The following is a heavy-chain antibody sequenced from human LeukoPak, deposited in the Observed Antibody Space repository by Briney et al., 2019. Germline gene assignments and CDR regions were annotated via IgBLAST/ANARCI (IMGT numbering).Heavy chain of an antibody. Sequence: SETLSLTCTVCVDFFGVCYWMWLRGPPGKGVEWIGYLYYSRNTNYSPSLKSRVTISGDTSKNQVYLQMHTLRGAGTAVYYCARDLWGAGGTQYWGQGTQVIVSS. D-gene: IGHD6-13*01. CDR1: VDFFGVCY. J-gene: IGHJ4*02. CDR2: LYYSRNT. CDR3: ARDLWGAGGTQY. V-gene: IGHV4-59*12.